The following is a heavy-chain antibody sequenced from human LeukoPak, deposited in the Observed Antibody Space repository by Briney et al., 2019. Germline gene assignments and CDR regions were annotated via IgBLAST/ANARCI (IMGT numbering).Heavy chain of an antibody. V-gene: IGHV1-46*01. Sequence: ASVTVSCTASGYTFTSYYMHWVRQAPGQGLEWMGVINPSGGSTSYAQKFQGRVTMTRDTSTSTVYMELSSLRSEDTAVYYCARSFLASDYYYGMDVWGQGTTVTVSS. CDR2: INPSGGST. CDR1: GYTFTSYY. J-gene: IGHJ6*02. D-gene: IGHD3-3*01. CDR3: ARSFLASDYYYGMDV.